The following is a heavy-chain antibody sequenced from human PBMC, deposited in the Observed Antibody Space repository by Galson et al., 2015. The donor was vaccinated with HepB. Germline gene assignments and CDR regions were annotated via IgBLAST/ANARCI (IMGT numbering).Heavy chain of an antibody. CDR3: QVVTLS. Sequence: SLRLSCAASGFSISSYWMHWVRQAPGKGLVWVSRINSDGSITNYADSVKGRFTISRDNAKNTLFLQMNSLRAEDTAAYYCQVVTLSWGQGTLVTVSS. CDR1: GFSISSYW. J-gene: IGHJ5*02. CDR2: INSDGSIT. D-gene: IGHD3-22*01. V-gene: IGHV3-74*01.